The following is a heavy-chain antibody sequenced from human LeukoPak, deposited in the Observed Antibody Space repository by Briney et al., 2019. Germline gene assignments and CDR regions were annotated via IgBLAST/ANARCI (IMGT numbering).Heavy chain of an antibody. CDR2: ISYDGSNK. J-gene: IGHJ3*02. D-gene: IGHD6-13*01. CDR1: GFTFSSYA. V-gene: IGHV3-30*04. Sequence: GGSLRLSCAASGFTFSSYAMHWVRQAPGKGLEWVAVISYDGSNKYYADSVKGRFTISRDNSKNTLYLQMNSLRAEDTAVYYCARDRSLYSSTWYVPRDGFDIWGQGTMVTVSS. CDR3: ARDRSLYSSTWYVPRDGFDI.